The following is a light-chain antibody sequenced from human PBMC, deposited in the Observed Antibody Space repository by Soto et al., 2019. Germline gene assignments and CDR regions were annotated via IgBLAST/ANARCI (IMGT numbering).Light chain of an antibody. Sequence: EIVLTQYQATLSVSPGERATLSCRAIQSISTNLAWFLQKPGQAPRLLISRASTRATGIPARFSGSGSGTEFTLTISSLQSEDFAVYYCQQYNNWPFSITFGQGTRLEIK. CDR2: RAS. J-gene: IGKJ5*01. CDR3: QQYNNWPFSIT. CDR1: QSISTN. V-gene: IGKV3-15*01.